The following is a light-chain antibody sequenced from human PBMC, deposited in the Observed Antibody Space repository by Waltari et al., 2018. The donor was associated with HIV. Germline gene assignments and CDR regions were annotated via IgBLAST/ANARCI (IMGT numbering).Light chain of an antibody. J-gene: IGLJ3*02. CDR3: QSHDRSLSGPWV. CDR2: SNI. Sequence: QSVLTQPPSVSGAPGQTVTISCAGSSSNIGPGYDVPWYKQVPGTSPKLLIYSNINRPSGVPDRFSASKSGTSASLAITGLQAEDEAHYYCQSHDRSLSGPWVFGGGTKLTVL. CDR1: SSNIGPGYD. V-gene: IGLV1-40*01.